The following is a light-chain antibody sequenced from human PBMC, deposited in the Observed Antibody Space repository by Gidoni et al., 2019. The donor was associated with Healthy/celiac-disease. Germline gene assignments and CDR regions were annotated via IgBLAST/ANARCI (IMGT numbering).Light chain of an antibody. J-gene: IGLJ2*01. V-gene: IGLV1-40*01. Sequence: QSVLPQPPSASGAPGQRVTIPCTGSSSNIGAGYDVHWYQQLPGTAPRLLIYGNTNRPSGVPDRFSGSKSGTSASLAITGLQAEDEADYYCQSYDSSLSGSLFGGGTKLTVL. CDR2: GNT. CDR1: SSNIGAGYD. CDR3: QSYDSSLSGSL.